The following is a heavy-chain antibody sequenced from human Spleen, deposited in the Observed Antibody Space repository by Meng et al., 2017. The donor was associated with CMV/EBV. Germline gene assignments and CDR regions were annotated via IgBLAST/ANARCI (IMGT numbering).Heavy chain of an antibody. Sequence: ASVKVSCKASGYTFTGYYMHWVRQAPGQGLEWMGWLNPNSGGTNYAQKFQGRVTMTRDTSISTAYMELSSLRSDDTAVYYCARVSSRSCTSSSCYTGAYSGFAHWGQGTLVTVSS. CDR3: ARVSSRSCTSSSCYTGAYSGFAH. D-gene: IGHD2-2*02. V-gene: IGHV1-2*02. J-gene: IGHJ5*02. CDR2: LNPNSGGT. CDR1: GYTFTGYY.